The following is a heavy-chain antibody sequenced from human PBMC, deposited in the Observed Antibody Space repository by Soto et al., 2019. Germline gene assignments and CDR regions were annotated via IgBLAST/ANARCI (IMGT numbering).Heavy chain of an antibody. CDR3: ARGAKVGTTTGFFDY. V-gene: IGHV5-51*01. J-gene: IGHJ4*02. CDR2: IYPGDSDT. Sequence: GESLKISCKGSGYSFPTHWIGWVRQMPGKGLEWMGIIYPGDSDTRYSPSFQGQVTISVDKSINTAYLQWSTLKASDTAMYYCARGAKVGTTTGFFDYWGQGTLVTVS. D-gene: IGHD1-26*01. CDR1: GYSFPTHW.